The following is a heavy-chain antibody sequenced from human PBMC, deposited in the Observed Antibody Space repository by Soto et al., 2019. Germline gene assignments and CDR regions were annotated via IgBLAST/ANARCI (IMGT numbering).Heavy chain of an antibody. D-gene: IGHD2-8*01. CDR1: GGDFRNYA. CDR3: ASRGGVRLSVTHYYCMDV. V-gene: IGHV1-69*13. CDR2: ITPVFGTP. J-gene: IGHJ6*02. Sequence: GASVKVFCRASGGDFRNYAISWVRQARGQGLALMGGITPVFGTPNYAQKCEGRVTIVADETTTTAHMELSSLRSEDTAIYHCASRGGVRLSVTHYYCMDVWLPGTTVTVS.